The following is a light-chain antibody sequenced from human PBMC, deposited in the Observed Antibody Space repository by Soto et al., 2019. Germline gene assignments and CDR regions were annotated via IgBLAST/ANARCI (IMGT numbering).Light chain of an antibody. CDR2: GAS. Sequence: EVVLTQSPATLSLSPGERATLSRRASQSVRTSLAWYQHKPGQAPRIVIYGASTRTAGIPARFSGSWSGTEFTLTISSLQSEDVAVYNCQQYNKWPRTFGQGTKVDIK. CDR1: QSVRTS. J-gene: IGKJ2*01. CDR3: QQYNKWPRT. V-gene: IGKV3D-15*01.